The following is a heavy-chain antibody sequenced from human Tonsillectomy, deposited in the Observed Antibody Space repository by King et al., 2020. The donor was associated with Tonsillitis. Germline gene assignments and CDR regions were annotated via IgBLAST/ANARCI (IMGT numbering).Heavy chain of an antibody. D-gene: IGHD6-25*01. V-gene: IGHV1-69*04. CDR3: AGSIGYPDS. J-gene: IGHJ4*02. CDR1: GGTFSGYV. CDR2: IVPLIDTA. Sequence: QLVQSAAEVKKPGSSVKVSCTASGGTFSGYVIHWVRQAPGQGFEWVGRIVPLIDTADYAQRFQGRVTITVDKSTSTAYMELDSLTSDDTAVYYCAGSIGYPDSWGPGTLVSVSS.